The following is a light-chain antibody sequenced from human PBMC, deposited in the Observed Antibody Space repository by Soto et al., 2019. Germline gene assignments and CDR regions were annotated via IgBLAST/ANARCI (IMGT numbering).Light chain of an antibody. CDR3: QQVASSPLA. CDR2: KAS. Sequence: EIAVTLSPCRLSLYPWGIWVLSCMSSHNVTRNYLAWYQQRPGQAPRLLIYKASTMTTGIPYRFSGSGSGTDFTLTITRLQPEDFAVYFCQQVASSPLAFGGGTKVEIK. CDR1: HNVTRNY. J-gene: IGKJ4*01. V-gene: IGKV3-20*01.